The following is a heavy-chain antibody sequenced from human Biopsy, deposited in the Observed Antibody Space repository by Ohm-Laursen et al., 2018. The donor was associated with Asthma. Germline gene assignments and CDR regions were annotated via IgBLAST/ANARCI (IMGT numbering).Heavy chain of an antibody. D-gene: IGHD3-10*01. J-gene: IGHJ6*02. CDR2: ISVYNGNT. Sequence: SVKVSCKTSGYTFNSAGIIWVRQAPGQGLEWMGWISVYNGNTKVAQKLQDRVTMITDTSTSTAYMELRSLRSDDTAVYFCARAVDYSHYYGIDVWGQGTTVTAS. V-gene: IGHV1-18*01. CDR1: GYTFNSAG. CDR3: ARAVDYSHYYGIDV.